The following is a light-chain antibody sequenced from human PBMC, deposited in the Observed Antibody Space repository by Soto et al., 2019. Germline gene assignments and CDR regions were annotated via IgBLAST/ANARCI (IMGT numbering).Light chain of an antibody. Sequence: DIQMTQSPSTLSGSVGDRVTITCRASQTISSWLAWYQQIPGKAPKLLIYDASNLESGVPSRFSGSGSGTEFTLTISSLQPEDFATYYCQQYNSYPWTFGQGTKVDIK. CDR3: QQYNSYPWT. V-gene: IGKV1-5*01. CDR1: QTISSW. J-gene: IGKJ1*01. CDR2: DAS.